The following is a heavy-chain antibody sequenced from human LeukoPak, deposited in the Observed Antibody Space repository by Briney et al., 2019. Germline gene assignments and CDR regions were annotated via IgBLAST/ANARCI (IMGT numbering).Heavy chain of an antibody. CDR3: ARGVIVALGLPIDY. D-gene: IGHD5-12*01. V-gene: IGHV3-30*04. CDR1: GFTFSSYA. J-gene: IGHJ4*02. CDR2: ISYDGSNK. Sequence: PGGSLRLSCAASGFTFSSYAMHWVRQAPGKGLEWVAVISYDGSNKYYADSVKGRFTISRDNSKNTLYLQMNSLRAKDTAVYYCARGVIVALGLPIDYWGQGTLVTVSS.